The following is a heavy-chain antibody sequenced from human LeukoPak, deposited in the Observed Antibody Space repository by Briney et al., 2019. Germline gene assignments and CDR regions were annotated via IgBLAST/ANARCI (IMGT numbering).Heavy chain of an antibody. CDR2: INGDGSGT. CDR3: ARDTGYSSSL. Sequence: GGSLRLSCAASGFTFSSYWMHWVRQAPGKGLVWVSLINGDGSGTGYADSVRGRFTVSRGNAKNTLFLQMSSLRAEDTAMYYCARDTGYSSSLWGQGTLVTVSS. V-gene: IGHV3-74*01. D-gene: IGHD6-6*01. CDR1: GFTFSSYW. J-gene: IGHJ4*02.